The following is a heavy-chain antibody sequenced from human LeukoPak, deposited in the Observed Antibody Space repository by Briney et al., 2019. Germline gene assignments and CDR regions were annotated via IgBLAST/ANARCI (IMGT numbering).Heavy chain of an antibody. Sequence: GGSLRLSCAASGFTFSSHSMNWVRQAPGKGLEWVSSISSSSSYIYYADSVKGRFTISRDNAKNSLYLQMNSLRAEDTAVYYCATPPNWFDPWGQGTPGHRLL. CDR1: GFTFSSHS. J-gene: IGHJ5*02. CDR3: ATPPNWFDP. V-gene: IGHV3-21*01. CDR2: ISSSSSYI.